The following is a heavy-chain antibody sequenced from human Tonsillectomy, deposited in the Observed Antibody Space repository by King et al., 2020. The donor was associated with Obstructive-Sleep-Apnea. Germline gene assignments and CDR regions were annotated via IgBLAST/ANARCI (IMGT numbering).Heavy chain of an antibody. J-gene: IGHJ5*02. CDR1: GGAISSSHW. Sequence: QLQESGPGLVKPSGTLSLTCAVSGGAISSSHWWTWVRHPPGKGLEWIGEIHPSGSTNHNPSLKSRITISVDKSKNQFSLRLSSVTAADTAVYYCSRTLRWPNWFDPWGQGTPVTVSS. CDR2: IHPSGST. D-gene: IGHD4-23*01. CDR3: SRTLRWPNWFDP. V-gene: IGHV4-4*02.